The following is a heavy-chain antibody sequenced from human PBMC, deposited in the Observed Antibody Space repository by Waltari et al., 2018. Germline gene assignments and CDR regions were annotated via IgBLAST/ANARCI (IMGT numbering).Heavy chain of an antibody. CDR3: GRSYDFWSGYPLDY. J-gene: IGHJ4*02. CDR1: GDSISNYY. CDR2: IAYNGRT. Sequence: QVQLQESGPGQGKPSETLSLTCAVSGDSISNYYWNWSRQPPGKELEWIGYIAYNGRTNSNPSLQCRVTISVATSQTQFSLKLTSVTAADTAVYYCGRSYDFWSGYPLDYWGPGSLVTVSS. V-gene: IGHV4-59*01. D-gene: IGHD3-3*01.